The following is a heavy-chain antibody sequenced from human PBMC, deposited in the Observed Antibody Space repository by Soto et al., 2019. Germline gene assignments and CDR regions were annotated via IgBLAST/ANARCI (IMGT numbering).Heavy chain of an antibody. D-gene: IGHD6-19*01. CDR1: GFTFSSYA. CDR2: ISYDGSNK. V-gene: IGHV3-30-3*01. Sequence: QVQLVESGGGVVQPGRSLRLSCAASGFTFSSYAMHWVRQAPGKGLEWVAVISYDGSNKYYADSVKGRFTISRDNSKNTLYLQMTRLRAEDTAVYYCASASNGWYYDYWGQGTLVTVSS. J-gene: IGHJ4*02. CDR3: ASASNGWYYDY.